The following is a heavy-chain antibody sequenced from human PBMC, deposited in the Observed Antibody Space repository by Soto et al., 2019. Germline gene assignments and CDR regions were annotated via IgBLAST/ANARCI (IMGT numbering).Heavy chain of an antibody. CDR1: GFSVSATS. Sequence: LRLSCVVSGFSVSATSIFWVRQATGKGLEWVSLMHRGGTTDNADSVKGRFTTSRDKSKNTLYLHMNGLRVEDTAVYYCARVNTTLVDHFDCWGQGTLVTVSS. CDR3: ARVNTTLVDHFDC. D-gene: IGHD5-18*01. V-gene: IGHV3-53*01. J-gene: IGHJ4*02. CDR2: MHRGGTT.